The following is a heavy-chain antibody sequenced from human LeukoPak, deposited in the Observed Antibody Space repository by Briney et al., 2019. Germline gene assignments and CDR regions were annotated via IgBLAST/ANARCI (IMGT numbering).Heavy chain of an antibody. D-gene: IGHD1-26*01. CDR2: IGISSSTI. V-gene: IGHV3-48*01. CDR3: ARDSGYAFDI. Sequence: GSLRLSCAASGFTFSSYEMNWVRQAPGKGLEWVSYIGISSSTIDYADSVKGRFTISRDNAKNSLYLQMNSLRAEDTAVYYCARDSGYAFDIWGQGTMVTVSS. CDR1: GFTFSSYE. J-gene: IGHJ3*02.